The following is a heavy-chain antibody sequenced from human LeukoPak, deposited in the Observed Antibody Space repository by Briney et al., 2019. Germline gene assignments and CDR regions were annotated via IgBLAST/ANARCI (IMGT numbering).Heavy chain of an antibody. CDR1: GYTFTSND. V-gene: IGHV1-8*01. CDR2: MNPNSGNT. CDR3: ARHSGYDIKFDY. D-gene: IGHD5-12*01. Sequence: ASVKVSCKASGYTFTSNDINWVRRATGQGLEWMGWMNPNSGNTGYAQKFQGRVTMTRDTSISTAYMELSGLRSEDTAVYFCARHSGYDIKFDYWGQGTLVTVSS. J-gene: IGHJ4*02.